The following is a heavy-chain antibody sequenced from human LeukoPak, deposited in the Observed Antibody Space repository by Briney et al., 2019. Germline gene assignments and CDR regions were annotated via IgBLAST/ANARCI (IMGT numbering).Heavy chain of an antibody. Sequence: SSETLSLTCTVSGGSISSYYWSWIRQPPGKGLEWIGYIYYSGSTNYNPSLKSRVTISVDTSKNQFSLKLSSVTAADTAVYYCARLLLDAFDIWGQGTMVTISS. D-gene: IGHD2-15*01. CDR3: ARLLLDAFDI. CDR2: IYYSGST. CDR1: GGSISSYY. V-gene: IGHV4-59*08. J-gene: IGHJ3*02.